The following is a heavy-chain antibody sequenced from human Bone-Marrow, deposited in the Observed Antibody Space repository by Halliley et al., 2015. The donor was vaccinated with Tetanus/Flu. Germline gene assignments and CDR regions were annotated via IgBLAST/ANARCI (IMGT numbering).Heavy chain of an antibody. Sequence: SLRLSCTASGFSFSNSGLGWVRQAPRRGLEWVSSLSGSGRTPYYTDSVKGRFTISRDSSKNTLYLHLSSLRVEDTAIYYCAKSIAADHYWYFDLWGRGTLVTVSS. J-gene: IGHJ2*01. CDR1: GFSFSNSG. CDR3: AKSIAADHYWYFDL. D-gene: IGHD6-25*01. CDR2: LSGSGRTP. V-gene: IGHV3-23*01.